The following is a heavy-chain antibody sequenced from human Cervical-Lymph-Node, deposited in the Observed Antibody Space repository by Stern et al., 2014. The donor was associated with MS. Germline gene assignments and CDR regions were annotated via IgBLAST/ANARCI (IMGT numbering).Heavy chain of an antibody. CDR3: ARDCRLRYFDNYGMDV. CDR1: GGSISSGSYY. D-gene: IGHD3-9*01. V-gene: IGHV4-61*02. CDR2: IYTGGST. J-gene: IGHJ6*02. Sequence: QVQLQESGPGLVKPSQTLSLTCTVSGGSISSGSYYWSWIRQPAGQGLEWVGRIYTGGSTTYNPSLKSRVTISVDTSKNQFSLKLSSVTAADTAVYYCARDCRLRYFDNYGMDVWGQGTTVTVSS.